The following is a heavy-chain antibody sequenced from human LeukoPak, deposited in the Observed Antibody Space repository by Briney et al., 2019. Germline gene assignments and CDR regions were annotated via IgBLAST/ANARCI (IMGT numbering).Heavy chain of an antibody. CDR1: GVSINPYY. J-gene: IGHJ4*02. CDR2: VYASGTT. CDR3: ARDQGYTYGQTHHFDL. Sequence: SETLSLTCSVSGVSINPYYWSWIRQPAGKGLEWIGRVYASGTTNYHPSLNGRVTLSVDMSKNHFSLRLSSVTAADTAVYYCARDQGYTYGQTHHFDLWGQGILVTVSS. V-gene: IGHV4-4*07. D-gene: IGHD5-18*01.